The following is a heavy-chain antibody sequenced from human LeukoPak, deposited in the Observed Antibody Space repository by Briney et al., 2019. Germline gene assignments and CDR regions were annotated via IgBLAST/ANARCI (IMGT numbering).Heavy chain of an antibody. D-gene: IGHD3-3*01. CDR2: ISYDGSNK. V-gene: IGHV3-30-3*01. CDR1: GFTFSSYA. J-gene: IGHJ4*02. Sequence: PGGSLRLSCAASGFTFSSYAMHWVRQAPGKGLEWVAVISYDGSNKYYADSVKGRFTISRDNAKNSLYLQMNSLRAEDTAVYYCARDFLEGSYYFDYWGQGTLVTVSS. CDR3: ARDFLEGSYYFDY.